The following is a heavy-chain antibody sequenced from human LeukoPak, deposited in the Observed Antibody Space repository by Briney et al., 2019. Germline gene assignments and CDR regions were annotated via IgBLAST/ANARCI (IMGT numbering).Heavy chain of an antibody. Sequence: GGSLRLSCAASGFTFSSYSMSWVRQAPGKGLEWVSAISGRGGSTYYADSGEGRFTISRDNAKNTLYLQMNSLRAEDTAVYYCAKVGSAVTNGDYWGQGTLVTVSS. CDR1: GFTFSSYS. CDR3: AKVGSAVTNGDY. D-gene: IGHD2-15*01. J-gene: IGHJ4*02. CDR2: ISGRGGST. V-gene: IGHV3-23*01.